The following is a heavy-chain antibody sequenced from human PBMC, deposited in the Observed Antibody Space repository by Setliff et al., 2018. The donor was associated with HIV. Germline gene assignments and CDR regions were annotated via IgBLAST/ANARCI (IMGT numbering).Heavy chain of an antibody. J-gene: IGHJ4*02. CDR3: ASGRVRQSRKFGGVIVLPPFDY. V-gene: IGHV4-34*09. D-gene: IGHD3-16*02. CDR1: GGSFSGYY. CDR2: IHHSGSA. Sequence: LSLTCAVYGGSFSGYYWSWIRQPPGKGLEWIGYIHHSGSAFYNPSLKSRLTISIDTSKSQFSLRLSSVTAADTAVYYCASGRVRQSRKFGGVIVLPPFDYWGQGTLVTVSS.